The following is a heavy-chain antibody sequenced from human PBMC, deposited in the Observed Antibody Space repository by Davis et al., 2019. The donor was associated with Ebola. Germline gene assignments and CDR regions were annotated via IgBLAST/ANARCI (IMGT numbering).Heavy chain of an antibody. J-gene: IGHJ4*02. CDR1: GYTFTGYY. D-gene: IGHD1-26*01. V-gene: IGHV1-2*04. CDR2: INPNSGGT. CDR3: ARGGGSSKRTMGY. Sequence: ASVKVSCKASGYTFTGYYMHWVRQAPGQGLQWLGLINPNSGGTNYAQKFQGWVTMTRDTSISTAYMELSRLRSDDTAVYYCARGGGSSKRTMGYWGQGTLVTVSS.